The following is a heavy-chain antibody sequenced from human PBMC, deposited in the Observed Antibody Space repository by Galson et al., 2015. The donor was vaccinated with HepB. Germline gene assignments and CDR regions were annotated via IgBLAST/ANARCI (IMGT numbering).Heavy chain of an antibody. CDR1: GGSISSYY. J-gene: IGHJ4*02. CDR2: IYYSGST. V-gene: IGHV4-59*01. D-gene: IGHD1-26*01. CDR3: ARAVGASLSIDY. Sequence: LSLTCTVSGGSISSYYWSWIRQPPGKGLEWIGYIYYSGSTNYNPSLKSRVTISVDTSKNQFSLKLSSVTAADTAVYYCARAVGASLSIDYWGQGTLVTVSS.